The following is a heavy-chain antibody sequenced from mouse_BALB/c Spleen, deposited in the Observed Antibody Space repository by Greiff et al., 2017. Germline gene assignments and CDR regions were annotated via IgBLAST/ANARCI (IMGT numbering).Heavy chain of an antibody. CDR1: GYTFTDYA. D-gene: IGHD1-1*01. Sequence: QVQLQQSGAELVRPGVSVKISCKGSGYTFTDYAMHWVKQSHAKSLEWIGVISTYYGDASYNQKFKGKATMTVDKSSSTAYMELARLTSEDSAIYYCARSYYYGSSLYYAMDYWGQGTSVTVSS. V-gene: IGHV1S137*01. CDR2: ISTYYGDA. J-gene: IGHJ4*01. CDR3: ARSYYYGSSLYYAMDY.